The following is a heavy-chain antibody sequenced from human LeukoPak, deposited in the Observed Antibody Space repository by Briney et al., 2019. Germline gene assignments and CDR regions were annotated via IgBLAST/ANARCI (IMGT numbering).Heavy chain of an antibody. D-gene: IGHD6-19*01. CDR3: ARGEVDTSGWDCFHF. CDR1: GYTCTAFH. J-gene: IGHJ4*02. V-gene: IGHV1-2*02. CDR2: INPNTGAT. Sequence: ASVKVSCKASGYTCTAFHVHWVRRAPGHGLEWMGWINPNTGATNYPQKFQGRVTMTTDTSISTAYMELSSLRSDDTAFYYCARGEVDTSGWDCFHFWGQGALVTVSS.